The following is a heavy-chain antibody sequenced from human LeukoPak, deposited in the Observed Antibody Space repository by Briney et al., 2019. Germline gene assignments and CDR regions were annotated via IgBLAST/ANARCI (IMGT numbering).Heavy chain of an antibody. D-gene: IGHD3-3*01. CDR1: GYTLTELS. Sequence: GASVKVSCKVSGYTLTELSMHWVRQAPGKGLERMGGFVPEDGETIYAQKFQGRVTMTEDTSTDTAYMELSSLRSEDTAVYYCATGTPSTYDFWSVADYWGQGTLVTVSS. CDR2: FVPEDGET. J-gene: IGHJ4*02. V-gene: IGHV1-24*01. CDR3: ATGTPSTYDFWSVADY.